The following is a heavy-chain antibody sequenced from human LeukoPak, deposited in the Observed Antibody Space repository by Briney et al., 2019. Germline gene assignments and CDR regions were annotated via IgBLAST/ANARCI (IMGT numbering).Heavy chain of an antibody. CDR1: GGSFTSSW. Sequence: GESLKISCKASGGSFTSSWIGRVRRMPGKRLEWMGIIYPVDSDTRYSPSFQGQVTISADKSISTAYLQWSSLKASDTAMYYCAIGNDILTGYGYWGQGTLVTVSS. CDR3: AIGNDILTGYGY. D-gene: IGHD3-9*01. V-gene: IGHV5-51*01. J-gene: IGHJ4*02. CDR2: IYPVDSDT.